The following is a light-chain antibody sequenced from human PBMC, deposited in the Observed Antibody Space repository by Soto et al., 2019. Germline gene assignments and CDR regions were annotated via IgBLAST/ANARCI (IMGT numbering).Light chain of an antibody. J-gene: IGKJ2*01. Sequence: VLTQSPGTLSLSPGERGTLFFRGSQNIRSKFLAWYPPEPGQAPRLLIFSASKRATGIPDRFSGSASGTDSFNDSGSGTDFTLTISRLEPEDFAVYYCHHYGSSLPDTFGQGTKLEIK. CDR3: HHYGSSLPDT. CDR1: QNIRSKF. CDR2: SAS. V-gene: IGKV3-20*01.